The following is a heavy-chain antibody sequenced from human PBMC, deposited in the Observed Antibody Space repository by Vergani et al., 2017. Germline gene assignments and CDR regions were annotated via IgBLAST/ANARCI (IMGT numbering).Heavy chain of an antibody. V-gene: IGHV1-2*02. CDR1: GYTFTGYY. Sequence: QVQLVQSGAEVKKPGASVKVSCKASGYTFTGYYMHWVRQAPGQGLEWMGWINPNSGGTNYAQKFQGRATMTRDTSISTAYMELSRLRSDDTAVYYFARDTPGYSSGWYSTTYNWFDPWGQGTLVTVSS. CDR2: INPNSGGT. CDR3: ARDTPGYSSGWYSTTYNWFDP. J-gene: IGHJ5*02. D-gene: IGHD6-19*01.